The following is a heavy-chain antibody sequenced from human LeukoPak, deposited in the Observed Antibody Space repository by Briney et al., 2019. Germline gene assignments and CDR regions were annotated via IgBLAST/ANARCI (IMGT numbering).Heavy chain of an antibody. CDR2: ISGSGGST. CDR3: AKGAWLRYDIWTGYKYYYGMDV. Sequence: GGSLRLSCAASGFIFSSYAMSWVRQAPGKGLEWVSAISGSGGSTYYADSVKGPFTISRDNSKNTLYLQINSLRAEDTAVYCCAKGAWLRYDIWTGYKYYYGMDVWGQGTTVTVSS. D-gene: IGHD3-9*01. J-gene: IGHJ6*02. V-gene: IGHV3-23*01. CDR1: GFIFSSYA.